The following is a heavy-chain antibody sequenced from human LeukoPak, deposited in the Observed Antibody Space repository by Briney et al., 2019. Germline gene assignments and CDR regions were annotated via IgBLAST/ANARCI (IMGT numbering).Heavy chain of an antibody. CDR3: AKGLSSGYSSADY. V-gene: IGHV3-30*18. CDR2: ISYDGSNK. CDR1: GFTFSSYG. J-gene: IGHJ4*02. Sequence: GRSLRLSCAASGFTFSSYGMHWVRQAPGKGVEWVAVISYDGSNKYYADSVKGRFTISRDNSKNTLYLQMNSLRAEDTAVYYCAKGLSSGYSSADYWGQGTLVTVSS. D-gene: IGHD3-22*01.